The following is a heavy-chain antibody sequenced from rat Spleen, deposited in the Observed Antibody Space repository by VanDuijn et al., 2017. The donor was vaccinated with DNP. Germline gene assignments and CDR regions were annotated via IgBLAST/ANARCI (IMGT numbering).Heavy chain of an antibody. V-gene: IGHV2-8*01. Sequence: QVQLTESGPDLVQPSETLSLTCTVSGFSLTDYSVYVVRQPSGKGLEWMGRMKYTGDTSYNSALKSRLSISRDTSKNQVFLKMNSLQTDDTGTYYCSRAPYYGYNFYFDYWGQGVMVTVSS. CDR1: GFSLTDYS. CDR2: MKYTGDT. CDR3: SRAPYYGYNFYFDY. J-gene: IGHJ2*01. D-gene: IGHD1-9*01.